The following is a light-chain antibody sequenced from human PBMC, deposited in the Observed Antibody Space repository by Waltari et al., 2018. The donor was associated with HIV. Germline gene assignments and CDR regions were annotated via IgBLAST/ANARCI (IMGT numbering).Light chain of an antibody. CDR3: ATWNDSLSGYV. J-gene: IGLJ1*01. V-gene: IGLV1-47*01. CDR2: RNN. CDR1: SSNIRRTY. Sequence: QSLLTQPPSASGTPGQRLPISCSGSSSNIRRTYLYWYQPLPGTAPKLPIHRNNQRPAGVPDRFAGSKSGTSASLAISGLRSEDEADYYCATWNDSLSGYVFGTGTKVTV.